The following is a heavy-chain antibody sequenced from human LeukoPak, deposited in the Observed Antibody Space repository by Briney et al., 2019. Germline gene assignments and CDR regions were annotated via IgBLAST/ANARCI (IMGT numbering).Heavy chain of an antibody. D-gene: IGHD4-23*01. CDR3: AKGYYGGSATHFDS. CDR1: GFTFSTFA. CDR2: VSGSGTTGT. V-gene: IGHV3-23*01. J-gene: IGHJ4*02. Sequence: GGSLRLSCAASGFTFSTFAMSWVRQAPGKGLERVSVVSGSGTTGTYYADSVKGRFTISRDNSKNTLFLEMNSLRAEDSALYYCAKGYYGGSATHFDSWGQGIPVAVSS.